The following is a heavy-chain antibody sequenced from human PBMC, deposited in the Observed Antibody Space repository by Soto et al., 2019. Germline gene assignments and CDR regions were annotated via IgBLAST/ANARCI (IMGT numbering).Heavy chain of an antibody. Sequence: TSETLSLTCTVSGGSISSGDYYWSWIRQPPGKGLEWIGYIYYNGSNYYKPSLKKQVTKSINTSKKKFSQKLSTMTATDKAVYNCARSRRNIVVVPAAKAGYFDYWGQGTLVTVSS. D-gene: IGHD2-2*01. CDR1: GGSISSGDYY. CDR2: IYYNGSN. CDR3: ARSRRNIVVVPAAKAGYFDY. V-gene: IGHV4-30-4*01. J-gene: IGHJ4*02.